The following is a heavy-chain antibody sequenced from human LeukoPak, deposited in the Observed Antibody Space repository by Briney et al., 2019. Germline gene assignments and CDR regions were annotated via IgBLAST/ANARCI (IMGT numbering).Heavy chain of an antibody. J-gene: IGHJ4*01. CDR2: IYSSGST. V-gene: IGHV4-39*01. D-gene: IGHD2-21*02. Sequence: SETLSLTCTVSGVSISSSTYYWGWIRQPPGKGLEWIGSIYSSGSTYYDSSLKSRVTISIDTSKNQVSLKMSFVAAADTAVYYCAKSDGYGLIDYWGQGTLVTVSS. CDR3: AKSDGYGLIDY. CDR1: GVSISSSTYY.